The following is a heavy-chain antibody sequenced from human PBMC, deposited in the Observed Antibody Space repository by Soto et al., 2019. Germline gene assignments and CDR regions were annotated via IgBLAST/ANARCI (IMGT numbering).Heavy chain of an antibody. Sequence: QVQLQESGPGLVKPSQTLSLTCTVSGGSISSGDYYWSWIRQPPGKGLEWIGYIYYSGSTYYNPSLKRPASISVDTSKTQSSLKLSSVTAADTAAYYCAVELITMIAYWGQGTLVTVSS. CDR3: AVELITMIAY. CDR2: IYYSGST. V-gene: IGHV4-30-4*01. D-gene: IGHD3-22*01. CDR1: GGSISSGDYY. J-gene: IGHJ4*02.